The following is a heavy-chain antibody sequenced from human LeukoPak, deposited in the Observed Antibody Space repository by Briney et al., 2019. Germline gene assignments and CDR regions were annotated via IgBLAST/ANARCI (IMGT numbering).Heavy chain of an antibody. CDR3: ARDRACSNFYDY. J-gene: IGHJ4*02. V-gene: IGHV1-18*01. CDR1: GYTFTSYG. D-gene: IGHD4-11*01. Sequence: PWASVKVSCKASGYTFTSYGISWVRQAPGQGLEWMGWISAYNGNTNSAQKLQGRVTMPPATSTSTAYMELRSLRSDDTAVYYCARDRACSNFYDYWGQGTLVTVSS. CDR2: ISAYNGNT.